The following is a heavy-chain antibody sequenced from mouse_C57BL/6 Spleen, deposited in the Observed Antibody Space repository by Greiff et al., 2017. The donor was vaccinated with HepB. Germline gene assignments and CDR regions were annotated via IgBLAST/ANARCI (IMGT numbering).Heavy chain of an antibody. Sequence: VQLQQSGAELARPGASVKMSCKASGYTFTSYTMHWVKQRPGQGLEWIGYINPSSGYTKYNQKFKDKATLTADKSSSTAYMQLSSLTSEDSAVYYCARSSYSNYDYAMDYWGQGTSVTVSS. CDR2: INPSSGYT. D-gene: IGHD2-5*01. CDR1: GYTFTSYT. CDR3: ARSSYSNYDYAMDY. V-gene: IGHV1-4*01. J-gene: IGHJ4*01.